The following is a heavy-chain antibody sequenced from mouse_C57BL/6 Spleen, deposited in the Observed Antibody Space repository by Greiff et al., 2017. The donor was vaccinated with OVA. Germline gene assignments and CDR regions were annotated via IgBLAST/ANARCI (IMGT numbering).Heavy chain of an antibody. CDR1: GYTFTSYW. J-gene: IGHJ3*01. CDR2: IDPSDSYT. CDR3: ARSDYGSSYPAWFAY. Sequence: QVQLKQPGAELVMPGASVKLSCKASGYTFTSYWMHWVKQRPGQGLEWIGEIDPSDSYTNYNQKFKGKSTLTVDKSSSTAYMQLSSLTSEDSAVYYCARSDYGSSYPAWFAYWGQGTLVTVSA. D-gene: IGHD1-1*01. V-gene: IGHV1-69*01.